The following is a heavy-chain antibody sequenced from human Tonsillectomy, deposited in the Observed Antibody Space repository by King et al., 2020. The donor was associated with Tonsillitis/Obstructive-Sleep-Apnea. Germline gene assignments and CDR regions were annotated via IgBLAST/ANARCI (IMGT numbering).Heavy chain of an antibody. Sequence: VQLVESGGGLVQPGGSLRLSCAASGFSFSSYDMSWVRQAPGKGLEWVSIMSRSGDNTHNADSVKGRFTISRDNSKNTLYLQMNSLRAADTAVYYCAKGVPGDDTPFDFWGQGTLVTVSA. D-gene: IGHD7-27*01. CDR3: AKGVPGDDTPFDF. J-gene: IGHJ4*02. CDR1: GFSFSSYD. CDR2: MSRSGDNT. V-gene: IGHV3-23*04.